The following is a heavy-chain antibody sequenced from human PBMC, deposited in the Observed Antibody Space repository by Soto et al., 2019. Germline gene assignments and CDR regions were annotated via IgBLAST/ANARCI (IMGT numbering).Heavy chain of an antibody. CDR1: GYSFTRFG. J-gene: IGHJ6*02. D-gene: IGHD2-15*01. CDR2: ISPYTGNT. V-gene: IGHV1-18*01. CDR3: AKVGGGVVVVAATQHGYYYYGMDV. Sequence: GASVKVSCKASGYSFTRFGISWVRQAPGQGLEWMGWISPYTGNTKYAQNFQGRVTLTTDTSTSTGYMQLRSLRAEDTAVYYCAKVGGGVVVVAATQHGYYYYGMDVWGQGTTVTVSS.